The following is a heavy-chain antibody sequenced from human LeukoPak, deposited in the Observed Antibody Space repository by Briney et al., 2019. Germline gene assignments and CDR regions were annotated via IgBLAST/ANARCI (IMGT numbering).Heavy chain of an antibody. CDR1: GGSISSSSYY. D-gene: IGHD1-1*01. CDR3: VRTGWELLTT. Sequence: SETLSLTCTVSGGSISSSSYYWGWIRQPPGKGLEWTGSIYYSGSTDYNPSLKSRVTMSVDRSKNHFFLRLNSVTAADTAVYYCVRTGWELLTTWGPGTLVTVSS. CDR2: IYYSGST. J-gene: IGHJ4*02. V-gene: IGHV4-39*07.